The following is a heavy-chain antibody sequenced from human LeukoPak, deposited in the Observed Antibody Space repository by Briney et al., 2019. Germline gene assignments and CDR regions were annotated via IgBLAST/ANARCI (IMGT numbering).Heavy chain of an antibody. V-gene: IGHV1-18*01. CDR1: GYTFTSYG. CDR2: ISAYNGNT. D-gene: IGHD3-10*01. Sequence: GAPVKVSCKASGYTFTSYGISWVRQAPGQGLEWMGWISAYNGNTNYAQKLQGRVTMTTDTSTSTAYMELRSLRSDDTAVYYCARDYYGSGSYIRIDYWGQGTLVTVSS. J-gene: IGHJ4*02. CDR3: ARDYYGSGSYIRIDY.